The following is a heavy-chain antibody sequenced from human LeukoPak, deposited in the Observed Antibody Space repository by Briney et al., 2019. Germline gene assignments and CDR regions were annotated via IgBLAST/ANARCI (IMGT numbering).Heavy chain of an antibody. Sequence: PSETLSLTCTVSGGSISSNYWSWIRQPPGKGLEYIGYIYYTGSTNYNPSLKSRVTMSLDTSKNQFSLRLTSVTSADTAVYYCASIRTTRSALWGQGTLVTVSS. D-gene: IGHD1-7*01. V-gene: IGHV4-59*01. CDR1: GGSISSNY. CDR3: ASIRTTRSAL. J-gene: IGHJ4*02. CDR2: IYYTGST.